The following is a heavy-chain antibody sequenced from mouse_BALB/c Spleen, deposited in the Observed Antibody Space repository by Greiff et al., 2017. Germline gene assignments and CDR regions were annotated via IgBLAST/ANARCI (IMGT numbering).Heavy chain of an antibody. J-gene: IGHJ3*01. CDR2: IWTGGGT. Sequence: QVQLQESGPGLVAPSQSLSITCTVSGFSLTSYDISWIRQPPGKGLEWLGVIWTGGGTNYNSAFMSRLSISKDNSKSQVFLKMNSLQTDDTAIYYCVRDRDYRYDDDFAWFAYWGQGTLVTVSA. D-gene: IGHD2-14*01. V-gene: IGHV2-9-2*01. CDR1: GFSLTSYD. CDR3: VRDRDYRYDDDFAWFAY.